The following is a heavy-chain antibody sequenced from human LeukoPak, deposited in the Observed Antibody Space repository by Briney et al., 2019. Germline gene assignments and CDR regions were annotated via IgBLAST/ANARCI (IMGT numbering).Heavy chain of an antibody. CDR1: GGSISSYY. CDR3: ARDLGVGYYYGSGRTNWFDP. Sequence: EPSETLSLTCTVSGGSISSYYWSWIRQPPGKGLEWIGYIYYSGSTNYNPSLKSRVTISVDTSKNQFSLKLSSVTAADTAVYYCARDLGVGYYYGSGRTNWFDPWGQGTLVTVSS. V-gene: IGHV4-59*01. CDR2: IYYSGST. J-gene: IGHJ5*02. D-gene: IGHD3-10*01.